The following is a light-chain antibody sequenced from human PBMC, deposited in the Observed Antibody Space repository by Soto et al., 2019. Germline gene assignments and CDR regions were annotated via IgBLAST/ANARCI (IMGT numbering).Light chain of an antibody. CDR3: LQYNTFPYT. V-gene: IGKV1-5*01. CDR2: DAF. Sequence: DIQMTQSPTALSTSVGDRVTITCRASQSISNWLAWYQLKPGKAPNLLIYDAFTLESGVPSRFSGRGSGTEFTLTISSLQAGDFASYYCLQYNTFPYTFGPGTKLDI. CDR1: QSISNW. J-gene: IGKJ2*01.